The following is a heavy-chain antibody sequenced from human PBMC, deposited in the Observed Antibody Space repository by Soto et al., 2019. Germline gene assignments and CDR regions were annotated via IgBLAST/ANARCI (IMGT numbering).Heavy chain of an antibody. CDR3: ARADPDASVGY. CDR1: GGSMSSHY. CDR2: ISYSGST. Sequence: TLSLTCTVSGGSMSSHYWTWLRQPPGKGLEWIGYISYSGSTYYNPSLKSRVTISADTSRNQFSLKPSSVIAAGTAVYYCARADPDASVGYWGQGTLVTVSS. J-gene: IGHJ4*02. D-gene: IGHD3-16*01. V-gene: IGHV4-59*11.